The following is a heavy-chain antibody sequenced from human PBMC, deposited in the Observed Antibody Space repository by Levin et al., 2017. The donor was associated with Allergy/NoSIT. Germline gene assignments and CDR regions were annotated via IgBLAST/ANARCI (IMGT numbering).Heavy chain of an antibody. V-gene: IGHV3-7*01. D-gene: IGHD3-9*01. CDR3: ARGGGWVLRYFDGLFNDY. J-gene: IGHJ4*02. Sequence: GGSLRLSCAASGFTFSSYWMSWVRQAPGKGLEWVANIKQDGSEKYYVDSVKGRFTISRDNAKNSLYLQMNSLRAEDTAVYYCARGGGWVLRYFDGLFNDYWGQGTLVTVSS. CDR1: GFTFSSYW. CDR2: IKQDGSEK.